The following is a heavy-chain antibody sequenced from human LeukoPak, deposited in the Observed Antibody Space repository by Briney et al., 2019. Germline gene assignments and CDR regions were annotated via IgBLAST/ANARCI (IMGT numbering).Heavy chain of an antibody. J-gene: IGHJ6*03. CDR2: ISAYNGNT. CDR3: ARDSSTMVRGVIGGDYYYYYMDV. Sequence: ASVKVSCKASGYTFTSYGISWVRQAPGQGLEWMGWISAYNGNTNYAQKLQGRVTMTTDTSTSTAYMELSSLRSEDTAVYYCARDSSTMVRGVIGGDYYYYYMDVWGKGTTVTVSS. CDR1: GYTFTSYG. D-gene: IGHD3-10*01. V-gene: IGHV1-18*01.